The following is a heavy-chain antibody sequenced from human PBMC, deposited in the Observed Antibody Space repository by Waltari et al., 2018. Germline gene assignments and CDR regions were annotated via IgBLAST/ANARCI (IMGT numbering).Heavy chain of an antibody. CDR3: VKGGWGFGELYDQH. CDR1: GFTFDDYA. D-gene: IGHD3-10*01. J-gene: IGHJ1*01. V-gene: IGHV3-9*01. CDR2: ISWRSRVI. Sequence: EVQLVESGGGLAQPGRSLRHSCVASGFTFDDYAMHWVRQRPGKCLECVSGISWRSRVIGYADSTRGLCTISRYNAKKSLYLQMQSLRPDDTARYSCVKGGWGFGELYDQHWGPGTLVTVSS.